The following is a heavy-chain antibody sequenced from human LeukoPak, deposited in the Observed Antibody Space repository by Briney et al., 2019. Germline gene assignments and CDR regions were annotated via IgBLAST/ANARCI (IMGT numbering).Heavy chain of an antibody. Sequence: GGSLRLSCAASGFTFSNYWMHWVRQVPGKGLVWVSRVNDDGSATFYADSVKGRFTISRDNAKNTLFLQINSLRAEDTAVYYCAREILAPGKTHDYWGQGTLVTVSS. V-gene: IGHV3-74*01. CDR2: VNDDGSAT. CDR1: GFTFSNYW. CDR3: AREILAPGKTHDY. J-gene: IGHJ4*02.